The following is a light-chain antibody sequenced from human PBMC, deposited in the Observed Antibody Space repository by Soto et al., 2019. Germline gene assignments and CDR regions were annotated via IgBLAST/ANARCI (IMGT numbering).Light chain of an antibody. CDR3: QQRSNWPPT. Sequence: EIVLTRSPATLSLSPGERATLSCRASQSVSTFLAWYQQKPGQAPRLLISDASNRATGIPARFSGSGSGTDFTLTISSLEPEDFAVYYCQQRSNWPPTFGQGTRLEIK. CDR2: DAS. J-gene: IGKJ5*01. V-gene: IGKV3-11*01. CDR1: QSVSTF.